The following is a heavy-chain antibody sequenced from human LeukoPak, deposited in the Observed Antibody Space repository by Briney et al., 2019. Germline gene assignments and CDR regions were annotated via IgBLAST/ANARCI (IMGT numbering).Heavy chain of an antibody. CDR2: VYRSGGT. J-gene: IGHJ4*02. Sequence: PSETLSLTCAVSGDSISDKYWWRWVRQFPDKGLEWIGEVYRSGGTSYNPSLKSRVTISVDTSKNQFSLKLSSVTAADTAVYYCARQPMTTAALYYFDYWGQGTLVTVSS. CDR3: ARQPMTTAALYYFDY. CDR1: GDSISDKYW. D-gene: IGHD1-1*01. V-gene: IGHV4-4*02.